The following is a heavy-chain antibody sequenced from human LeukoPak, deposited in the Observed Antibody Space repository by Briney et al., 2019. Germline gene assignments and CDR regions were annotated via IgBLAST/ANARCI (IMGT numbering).Heavy chain of an antibody. D-gene: IGHD1-26*01. J-gene: IGHJ6*03. CDR1: GYTFTSYD. CDR2: MNPNSGNT. V-gene: IGHV1-8*01. Sequence: ASVKVSCKASGYTFTSYDINWVRQATGQGLEWMGWMNPNSGNTGYAQKFQGRVTMTRNTSISTAYMELSSLRSEDTAVYYCARGTYGGSYYYYYYYYMDVWGKGTTVTVSS. CDR3: ARGTYGGSYYYYYYYYMDV.